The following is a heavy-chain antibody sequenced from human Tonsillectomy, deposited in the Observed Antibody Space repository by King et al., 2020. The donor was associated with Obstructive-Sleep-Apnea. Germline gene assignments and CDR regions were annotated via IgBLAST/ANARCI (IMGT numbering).Heavy chain of an antibody. V-gene: IGHV3-30*02. CDR1: GFTFSNYG. Sequence: VQLVESGGGVVQPGRSLRLSCAASGFTFSNYGMHWVRQAPGKGLEWVAFIRYDGGEKYYADSVKGRFTISRDNNKKPLYLQMNSLRAEDTAVYYCAKLDWAPLSGWPDDYWGQGTLVTVSS. CDR3: AKLDWAPLSGWPDDY. J-gene: IGHJ4*02. CDR2: IRYDGGEK. D-gene: IGHD6-19*01.